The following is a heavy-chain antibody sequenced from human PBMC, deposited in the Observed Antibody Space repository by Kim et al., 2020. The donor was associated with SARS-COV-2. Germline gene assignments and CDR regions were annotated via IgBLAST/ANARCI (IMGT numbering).Heavy chain of an antibody. D-gene: IGHD5-18*01. V-gene: IGHV3-53*01. CDR3: ARAVNSYYFDY. Sequence: GGSLRLSCAASGFTVSSNYMIWARQAPGKGLEWVSIIYIVGTTYYADSVRGRFTISRDSSENTLYLQMNTLRAEDTAVYYCARAVNSYYFDYWGHGTLVT. J-gene: IGHJ4*01. CDR2: IYIVGTT. CDR1: GFTVSSNY.